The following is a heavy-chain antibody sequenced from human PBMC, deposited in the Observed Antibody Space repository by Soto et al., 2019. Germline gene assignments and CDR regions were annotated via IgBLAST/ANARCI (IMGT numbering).Heavy chain of an antibody. CDR2: MNPNSGNT. D-gene: IGHD7-27*01. J-gene: IGHJ6*02. Sequence: ASVKVSCKASGYTFTIYDINWVRQATGQGLEWMGWMNPNSGNTGYAQKFQGRVTMTRNTSISTAYMELSSLRSEDTAVYYCASLPWANYYYYGMDVWGQGTTVTVSS. CDR3: ASLPWANYYYYGMDV. CDR1: GYTFTIYD. V-gene: IGHV1-8*01.